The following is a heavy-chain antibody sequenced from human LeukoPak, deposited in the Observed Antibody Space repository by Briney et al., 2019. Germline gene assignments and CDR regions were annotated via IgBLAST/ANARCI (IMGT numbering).Heavy chain of an antibody. CDR3: ASLRERSYYARGFDY. Sequence: SETLSLTCTVSGGSISSYYWSWIRQPPGKGLEWIGYIYYSGSTNYNPSLKSRVTISVDTSKNQFSLKLSSVTAANTAVYYCASLRERSYYARGFDYWGQGTLVTVSS. CDR1: GGSISSYY. CDR2: IYYSGST. V-gene: IGHV4-59*08. J-gene: IGHJ4*02. D-gene: IGHD3-3*01.